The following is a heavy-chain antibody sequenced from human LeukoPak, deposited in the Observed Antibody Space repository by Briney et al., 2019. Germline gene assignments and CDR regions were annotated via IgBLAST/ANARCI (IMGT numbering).Heavy chain of an antibody. J-gene: IGHJ4*02. Sequence: PSETLSLTCTVSSGSISSGGYYWSWIRQHPGRGLEWIGYIYYSGTTYYNPSLKSRVTISIDTSRNQFSLNVTSVTAADTAVYYCARDPNSSNSYYFDYWGQGTLVTVSS. CDR2: IYYSGTT. V-gene: IGHV4-31*03. CDR1: SGSISSGGYY. CDR3: ARDPNSSNSYYFDY. D-gene: IGHD6-13*01.